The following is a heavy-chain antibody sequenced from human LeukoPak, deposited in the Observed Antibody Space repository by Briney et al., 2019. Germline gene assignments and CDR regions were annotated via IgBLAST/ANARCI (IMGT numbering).Heavy chain of an antibody. V-gene: IGHV4-59*01. CDR2: AFYSGST. CDR3: ARVKWQWALLSRPMGFDP. Sequence: KPSETLSLTCTVSGGSISSYYWSWIRQPAGKGLEWIGYAFYSGSTSYDPSLKTRVTIPIDTSKKQFSLKLSSVTAADTAVYFCARVKWQWALLSRPMGFDPWGQGTLVTVSS. CDR1: GGSISSYY. D-gene: IGHD1-26*01. J-gene: IGHJ5*02.